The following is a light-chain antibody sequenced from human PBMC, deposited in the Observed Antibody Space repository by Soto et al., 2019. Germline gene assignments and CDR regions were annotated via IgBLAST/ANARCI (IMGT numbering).Light chain of an antibody. V-gene: IGKV1-39*01. CDR1: QSINSN. CDR2: AAS. Sequence: DIQMTQSPSSLSASVGDRVTITCRASQSINSNLNWYQQKPGKAPKLLIYAASTLQSGVPSRFSGSGSGTDFALTISSLQPEDCAAYFCQQSYTTITFGQGTRLEIK. J-gene: IGKJ5*01. CDR3: QQSYTTIT.